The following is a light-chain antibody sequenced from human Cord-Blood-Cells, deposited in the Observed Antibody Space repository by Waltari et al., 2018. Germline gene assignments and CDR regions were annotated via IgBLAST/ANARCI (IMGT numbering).Light chain of an antibody. CDR3: QQSYSTPRS. Sequence: DSQMTQSPSSLSASVGDRVTITCRASQSISSYLNWYQQKPGKAPKLLIYAASSLQSGVPSRFSGSGSGTDFTLTISSLQPEDFATYDCQQSYSTPRSFGQGTKLEIK. CDR2: AAS. V-gene: IGKV1-39*01. CDR1: QSISSY. J-gene: IGKJ2*03.